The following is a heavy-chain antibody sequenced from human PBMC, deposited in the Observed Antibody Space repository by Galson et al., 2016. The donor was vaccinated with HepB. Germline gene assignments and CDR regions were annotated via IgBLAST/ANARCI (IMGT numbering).Heavy chain of an antibody. D-gene: IGHD2-21*01. CDR1: GGSISSRNW. CDR3: ARDCCGGSCPTGGWDGFDI. Sequence: SETLSLTCSVSGGSISSRNWWSWVRQSPGKGLEWIGEIFHSGDTNYNPSLKDRVTLSIDASRGQFSLELRSMTAADTALYFCARDCCGGSCPTGGWDGFDIWGQGTKVLVSS. V-gene: IGHV4/OR15-8*02. J-gene: IGHJ3*02. CDR2: IFHSGDT.